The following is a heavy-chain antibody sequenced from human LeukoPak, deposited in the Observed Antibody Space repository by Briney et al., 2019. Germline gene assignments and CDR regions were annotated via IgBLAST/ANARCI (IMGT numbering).Heavy chain of an antibody. Sequence: GGSLRLSCAASGFTFSSYSMNWVRQAPGKGLEWVSSISSSSSYIYYADSVKGRFTISRDNSKNTLYLQMNSLRVEDTAVYYCAREVVIVGGTGGGFDYWGQGTLVTVSS. CDR2: ISSSSSYI. CDR1: GFTFSSYS. J-gene: IGHJ4*02. CDR3: AREVVIVGGTGGGFDY. D-gene: IGHD1-26*01. V-gene: IGHV3-21*04.